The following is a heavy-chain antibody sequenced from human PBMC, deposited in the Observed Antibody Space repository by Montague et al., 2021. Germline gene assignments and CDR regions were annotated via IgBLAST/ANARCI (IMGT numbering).Heavy chain of an antibody. Sequence: SLRPSCAASGFTFSYYSMLWVRQAPGQGLQWVSSIDSSSSYIFYVDSLKGRFTISRDNAKNSLSLQINSLGADDTGVYYCARYEVASSRSSIDYWGRGTLVTVSS. V-gene: IGHV3-21*01. J-gene: IGHJ4*02. D-gene: IGHD6-6*01. CDR1: GFTFSYYS. CDR2: IDSSSSYI. CDR3: ARYEVASSRSSIDY.